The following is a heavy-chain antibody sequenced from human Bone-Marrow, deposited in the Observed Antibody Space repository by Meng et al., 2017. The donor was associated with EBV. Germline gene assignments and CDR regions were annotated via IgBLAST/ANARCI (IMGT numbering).Heavy chain of an antibody. Sequence: QVQLVQSGAEVKKPGASVKVSGXASGYTFTSYAMHWVRQAPGQRLEWMGWINAGNGNTKYSQKFQGRVTITRDTSASTAYMELSSLRSEDTAVYYCARSSITMIVVVSPGVDYWGQGTLVTVSS. V-gene: IGHV1-3*01. CDR3: ARSSITMIVVVSPGVDY. J-gene: IGHJ4*02. D-gene: IGHD3-22*01. CDR1: GYTFTSYA. CDR2: INAGNGNT.